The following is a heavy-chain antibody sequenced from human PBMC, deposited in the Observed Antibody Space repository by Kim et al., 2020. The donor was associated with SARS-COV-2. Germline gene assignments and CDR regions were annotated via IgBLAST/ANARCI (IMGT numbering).Heavy chain of an antibody. CDR3: ARRQSGSYDY. Sequence: TANYAQKFQGRVTITADESTSTAYMELSSLRSEDTAVYYCARRQSGSYDYWGQGTLVTVSS. D-gene: IGHD1-26*01. J-gene: IGHJ4*02. CDR2: TA. V-gene: IGHV1-69*01.